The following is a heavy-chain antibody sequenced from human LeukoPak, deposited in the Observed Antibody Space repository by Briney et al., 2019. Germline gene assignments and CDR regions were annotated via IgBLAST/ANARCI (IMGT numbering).Heavy chain of an antibody. CDR1: GYTFTGYY. CDR2: INPNSGGT. Sequence: ASVKVSCKASGYTFTGYYMHWVRQAPGQGLEWMGWINPNSGGTNYAQKFQGRVTTTRDTSISTAYMELSRLRSDDTAVYYCARDPAYYDSSGPATRFDPWGQGTLVTVSS. CDR3: ARDPAYYDSSGPATRFDP. V-gene: IGHV1-2*02. D-gene: IGHD3-22*01. J-gene: IGHJ5*02.